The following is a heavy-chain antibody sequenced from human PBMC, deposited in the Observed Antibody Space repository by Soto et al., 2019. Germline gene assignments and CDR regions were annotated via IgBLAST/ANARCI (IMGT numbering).Heavy chain of an antibody. V-gene: IGHV2-5*02. D-gene: IGHD4-17*01. J-gene: IGHJ4*02. CDR2: IYWDDDK. CDR1: GFSLSTSGVG. CDR3: THRRGVSFGDDY. Sequence: QITLKESGPTLVKPTQTLTLTCTFSGFSLSTSGVGVGWIRQPPGKALEWLALIYWDDDKRYSPSLKSRLTIXNXXSKNQVVLTMTNMGPVDTATYYCTHRRGVSFGDDYWGQGTLVTVSS.